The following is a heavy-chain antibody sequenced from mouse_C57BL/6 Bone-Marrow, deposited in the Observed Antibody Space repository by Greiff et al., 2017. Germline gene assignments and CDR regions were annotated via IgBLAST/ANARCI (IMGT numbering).Heavy chain of an antibody. CDR2: ISGGGGNT. CDR3: ARHDYDVAY. D-gene: IGHD2-4*01. Sequence: VMLVESGGGLVKPGGSLKLSCAASGFTFSSYTMSWVRQTPEKRLEWVATISGGGGNTYYPDSVKGRFTISRDNAKNTLYLQMSSLGSEDTALYYCARHDYDVAYWGQGTLVTVSA. CDR1: GFTFSSYT. J-gene: IGHJ3*01. V-gene: IGHV5-9*01.